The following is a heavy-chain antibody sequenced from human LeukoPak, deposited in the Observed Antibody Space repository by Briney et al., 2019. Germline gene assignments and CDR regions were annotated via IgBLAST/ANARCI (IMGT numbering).Heavy chain of an antibody. CDR2: ISYDGSNK. D-gene: IGHD5-18*01. Sequence: GGSLRLSCAASGFTFSSYGMHWVRQAPGKGLEWVAVISYDGSNKYYADSVKGRFTISRDNSKNTLYLQMNSLRAEDTAVYYCARDLGIQLWSNYYYYGMDVWGQGTTVTVSS. CDR3: ARDLGIQLWSNYYYYGMDV. CDR1: GFTFSSYG. J-gene: IGHJ6*02. V-gene: IGHV3-30*03.